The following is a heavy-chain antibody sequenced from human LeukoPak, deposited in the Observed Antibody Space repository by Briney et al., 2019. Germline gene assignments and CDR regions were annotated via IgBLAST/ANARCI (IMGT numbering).Heavy chain of an antibody. CDR2: IYNGRST. CDR3: ARAPPLFLSGFDY. CDR1: GGSISSSSYY. D-gene: IGHD3-10*01. Sequence: PSETLSLTCTVSGGSISSSSYYWGWIRQPPGKGLEWIGSIYNGRSTYYNPSLKSRVTISVDTSKSQFSLKLSSVTAADTAVYYCARAPPLFLSGFDYWGQGTLVTVSS. V-gene: IGHV4-39*07. J-gene: IGHJ4*02.